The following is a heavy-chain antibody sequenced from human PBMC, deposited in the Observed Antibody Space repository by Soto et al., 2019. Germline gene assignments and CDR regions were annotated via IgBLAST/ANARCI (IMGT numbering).Heavy chain of an antibody. CDR3: ARSNGEYYQSLDP. CDR2: ISGYNGKT. J-gene: IGHJ5*02. CDR1: GYTFTSYG. V-gene: IGHV1-18*01. D-gene: IGHD4-17*01. Sequence: ASVKVSCKASGYTFTSYGISWVRQAPGQGLEWMGWISGYNGKTNYAQKVQDRVTMTTDTSTSTVYMELRSLRSDDTAVYYCARSNGEYYQSLDPWGPGTLVTVSS.